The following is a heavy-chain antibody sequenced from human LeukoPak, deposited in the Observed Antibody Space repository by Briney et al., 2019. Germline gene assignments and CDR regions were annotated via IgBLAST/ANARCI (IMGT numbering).Heavy chain of an antibody. Sequence: GGSLRLSCAASGFTFNSYSMNWVRQAPGKGLEWVSFIYSGGSTYYTDSVKGRFTISRDNSKNTLYLQMNSLRSEDTAVYYCARVSDHYGDSWVAFDIWGQGTMVTVSS. J-gene: IGHJ3*02. D-gene: IGHD4-17*01. CDR2: IYSGGST. V-gene: IGHV3-53*05. CDR3: ARVSDHYGDSWVAFDI. CDR1: GFTFNSYS.